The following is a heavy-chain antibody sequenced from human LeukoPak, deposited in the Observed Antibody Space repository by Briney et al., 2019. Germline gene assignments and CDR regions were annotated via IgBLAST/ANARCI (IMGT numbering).Heavy chain of an antibody. CDR1: GGSVSSSSYY. CDR3: ARLSKGRFFDYIFDY. Sequence: SQTLSLTCTVSGGSVSSSSYYWGWIRQPPGKGLEWIGNIYYSGSTYYNPSLKSRVTMSVDTSNNQFSLKMHSVTAADTAVYFCARLSKGRFFDYIFDYGGQGTLVTVSS. D-gene: IGHD3-9*01. V-gene: IGHV4-39*01. J-gene: IGHJ4*02. CDR2: IYYSGST.